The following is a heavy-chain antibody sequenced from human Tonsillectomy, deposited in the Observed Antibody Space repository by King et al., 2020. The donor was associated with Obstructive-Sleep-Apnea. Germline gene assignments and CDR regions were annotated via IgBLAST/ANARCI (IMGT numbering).Heavy chain of an antibody. CDR2: IYYSGST. CDR1: GGSISSYY. D-gene: IGHD3-10*01. CDR3: ARHPSSGSGSYLGSWLIDS. J-gene: IGHJ4*02. Sequence: QLQESGPGLVKPSETLSLTCTVSGGSISSYYWSWIRQPPGKGLEWIGYIYYSGSTNYNPSLKSRVTILVDTSKNQFSLKLRSVTAADTAVYYCARHPSSGSGSYLGSWLIDSWGQGTLVTVSS. V-gene: IGHV4-59*08.